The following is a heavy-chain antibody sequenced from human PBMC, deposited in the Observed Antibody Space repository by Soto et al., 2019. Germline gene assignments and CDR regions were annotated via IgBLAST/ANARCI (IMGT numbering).Heavy chain of an antibody. J-gene: IGHJ4*02. Sequence: PSETLSLTCTVSGGAISSYYWSWIRQPPGKGLEWIGYIYYSGSTNYNPSLKSRVTISVDTSKNQFSLKLSSVTAADTAVYYCASSVDTAMVPFDYWGQGTLVT. CDR3: ASSVDTAMVPFDY. CDR1: GGAISSYY. D-gene: IGHD5-18*01. CDR2: IYYSGST. V-gene: IGHV4-59*08.